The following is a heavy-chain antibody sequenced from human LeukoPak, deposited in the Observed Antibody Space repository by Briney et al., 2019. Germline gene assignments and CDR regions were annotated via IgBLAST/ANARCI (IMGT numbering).Heavy chain of an antibody. J-gene: IGHJ4*02. CDR1: GGTFSSYA. D-gene: IGHD3-3*01. CDR2: IIPIFGTA. CDR3: ARDPGRDGGNHYFDY. V-gene: IGHV1-69*06. Sequence: ASVKVSCKASGGTFSSYAISWVRQAPGQGLEWMGGIIPIFGTANYAQKFQGRVTITADKSTSTAYMELSSLRSEDTAVYYCARDPGRDGGNHYFDYWGQGTLVTVSS.